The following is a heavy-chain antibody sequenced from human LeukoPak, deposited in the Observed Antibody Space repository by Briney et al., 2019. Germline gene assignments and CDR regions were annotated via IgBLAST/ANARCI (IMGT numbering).Heavy chain of an antibody. J-gene: IGHJ6*03. CDR2: IDRSSTII. V-gene: IGHV3-48*01. CDR1: GFTLSNYN. CDR3: AKDGPLGYCSSTSCWTQDYYYYMDV. Sequence: PGGSLRLSCAASGFTLSNYNMNWVRQAPGEGLEWLSYIDRSSTIIYYADSVKGRFTISRDNSKNTLYLQMNSLRAEDTAVYYCAKDGPLGYCSSTSCWTQDYYYYMDVWGKGTTVTVSS. D-gene: IGHD2-2*03.